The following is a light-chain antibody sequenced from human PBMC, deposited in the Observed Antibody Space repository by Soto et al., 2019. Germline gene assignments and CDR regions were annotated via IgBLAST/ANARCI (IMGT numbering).Light chain of an antibody. J-gene: IGLJ1*01. V-gene: IGLV1-47*02. Sequence: QPVLTQPPSASGTPGQRVTISCSGSSSNIGSNYVYWYQQLPGTAPKLLIYSNNQRPSGVPDRFSGSKSGTSASLAISGLRSEDEADYYCAAWDDSLSGRVFGTGTKVTVL. CDR3: AAWDDSLSGRV. CDR1: SSNIGSNY. CDR2: SNN.